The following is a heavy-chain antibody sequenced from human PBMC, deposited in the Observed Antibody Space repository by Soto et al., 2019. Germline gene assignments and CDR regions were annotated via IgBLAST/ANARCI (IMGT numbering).Heavy chain of an antibody. Sequence: EVQLLESGGGLVQPGGSLRLSCAASGFTFSSYAMSWVRQAPGKGLEWVSAISGSGGSTYYADSVKGRFTISRDNSKNTLYLQMNSLRAEDTAVYYCAKYIIGRDKRNPKSSLICYGMVVWGQGTTVAVSS. V-gene: IGHV3-23*01. CDR1: GFTFSSYA. D-gene: IGHD1-1*01. J-gene: IGHJ6*02. CDR2: ISGSGGST. CDR3: AKYIIGRDKRNPKSSLICYGMVV.